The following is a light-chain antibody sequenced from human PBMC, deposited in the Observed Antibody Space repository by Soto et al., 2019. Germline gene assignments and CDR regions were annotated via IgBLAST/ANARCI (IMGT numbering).Light chain of an antibody. J-gene: IGKJ2*01. CDR1: QSVSSSY. CDR2: GAS. V-gene: IGKV3-20*01. Sequence: EIVLTQSPGTLSLSPGERATLSCRASQSVSSSYLAWYQQKPGQAPRLLIYGASSRATGIPDRFSGSRSGTDFTLTISRLEPEDFAVYYCQQYGSSPWYTFGQGTKLEIK. CDR3: QQYGSSPWYT.